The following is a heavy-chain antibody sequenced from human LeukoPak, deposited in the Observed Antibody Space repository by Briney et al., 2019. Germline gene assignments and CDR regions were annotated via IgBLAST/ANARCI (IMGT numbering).Heavy chain of an antibody. CDR1: GGSFSGYY. D-gene: IGHD3-3*01. V-gene: IGHV4-34*01. Sequence: SSETLSLTCAVYGGSFSGYYWSWIRQPPGKGLEWIGEINHSGSTNYNPSLKSRVTISVDTSKNQFSLKLSSVTAADTAVYYCARYTIFGVVRRNNWFDPWGQGTLVTVSS. J-gene: IGHJ5*02. CDR3: ARYTIFGVVRRNNWFDP. CDR2: INHSGST.